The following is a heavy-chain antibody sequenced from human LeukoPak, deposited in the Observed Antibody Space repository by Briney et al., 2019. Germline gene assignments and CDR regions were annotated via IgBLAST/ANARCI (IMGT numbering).Heavy chain of an antibody. J-gene: IGHJ4*02. Sequence: RGGSLRLSCAASGFTVSSNYMSWVRQAPGKGLEWVSVIYSDGSTYYADSVKGRFTISRDNSKNTLYLQMNSLRAEDTAVYYCARGRAGYSSSWSYFDYWGQGTLVTVSS. CDR2: IYSDGST. CDR3: ARGRAGYSSSWSYFDY. V-gene: IGHV3-53*01. CDR1: GFTVSSNY. D-gene: IGHD6-13*01.